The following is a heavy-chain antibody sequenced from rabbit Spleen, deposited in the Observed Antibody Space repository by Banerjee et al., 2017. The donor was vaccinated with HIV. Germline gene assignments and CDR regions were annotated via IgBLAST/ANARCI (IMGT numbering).Heavy chain of an antibody. CDR1: GFSFSDRDV. CDR2: INTATGKA. J-gene: IGHJ6*01. D-gene: IGHD1-1*01. V-gene: IGHV1S45*01. Sequence: QDHLEESGGGLFKPEGSLTLTCKASGFSFSDRDVMCWVRQAPGKGLEWIACINTATGKAVYASWVNGRGTISKTSSTTVTLRMTSLTAADRAAYFCARDTSSSFSSYGVERWGQGTLVTVS. CDR3: ARDTSSSFSSYGVER.